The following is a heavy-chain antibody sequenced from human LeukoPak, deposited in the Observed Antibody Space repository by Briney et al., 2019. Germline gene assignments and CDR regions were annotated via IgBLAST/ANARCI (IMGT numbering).Heavy chain of an antibody. CDR3: GCPFASSSFLDNWFDH. CDR1: DFAFDYYA. J-gene: IGHJ5*02. CDR2: ISSHGSET. Sequence: PGKSLRLSCAASDFAFDYYAMHWVRQSPGRGLAWVAVISSHGSETFYADSVKGRFTISRDNSKSTLFLQMNNLRPEDTAVYYCGCPFASSSFLDNWFDHWGQGTLVTVSS. D-gene: IGHD3-3*01. V-gene: IGHV3-30*04.